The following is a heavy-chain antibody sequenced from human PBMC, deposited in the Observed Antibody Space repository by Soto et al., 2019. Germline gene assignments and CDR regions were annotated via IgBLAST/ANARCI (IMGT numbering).Heavy chain of an antibody. CDR2: TYYRSKWYN. CDR3: ARGFLQWFVLPYYYGMDV. Sequence: PSQTLSLTCAISGDSVSTNNVAWNWIRQSPSRGLEWLGRTYYRSKWYNDYAVSVKSRITISPDTSKNQFSLQLNSVTPEDTAVYYCARGFLQWFVLPYYYGMDVWGQGTTVTVSS. V-gene: IGHV6-1*01. D-gene: IGHD3-3*01. CDR1: GDSVSTNNVA. J-gene: IGHJ6*02.